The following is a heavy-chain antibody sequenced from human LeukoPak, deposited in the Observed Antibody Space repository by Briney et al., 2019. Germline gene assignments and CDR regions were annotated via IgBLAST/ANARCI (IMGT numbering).Heavy chain of an antibody. CDR1: GDSITTHNYY. J-gene: IGHJ6*03. V-gene: IGHV4-61*01. CDR3: ARASWLPQSRNYYYMDV. CDR2: IYYSGST. D-gene: IGHD5-12*01. Sequence: SETLSLTCVVSGDSITTHNYYWGWIRQSPGKGLEWIGNIYYSGSTNYNPSLKSRVTISEDTSKNQFSLKLSSVTAADTAVYYCARASWLPQSRNYYYMDVWGKGTTVTISS.